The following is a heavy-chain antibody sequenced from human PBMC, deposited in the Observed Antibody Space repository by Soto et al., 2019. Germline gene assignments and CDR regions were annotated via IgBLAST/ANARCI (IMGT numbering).Heavy chain of an antibody. D-gene: IGHD3-3*01. Sequence: PSETLSLTCDVSGYSISSGYYWGWIRPPPGKGLEWIGSIYHSGSTYYNPSIKSRVTISVETSKNQFSLKLSSVTAADTAVYYCARDTVLRFLEWSPARFNWCDHWGKGNMVTVSS. CDR1: GYSISSGYY. CDR2: IYHSGST. J-gene: IGHJ5*02. CDR3: ARDTVLRFLEWSPARFNWCDH. V-gene: IGHV4-38-2*02.